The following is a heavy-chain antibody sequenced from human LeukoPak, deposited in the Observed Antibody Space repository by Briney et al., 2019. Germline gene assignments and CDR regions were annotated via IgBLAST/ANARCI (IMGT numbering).Heavy chain of an antibody. J-gene: IGHJ5*02. V-gene: IGHV3-74*01. CDR1: GFTFSNYW. CDR3: ARVLSGSWDWFDP. CDR2: INTDGSRI. Sequence: GGSLRVSCAASGFTFSNYWMHWVRQAPGKGLVWVSRINTDGSRITYADSVKGRFTISRDNAMNTVYLQMNSLRAEDTAVYYCARVLSGSWDWFDPWGQGTLVTVSS. D-gene: IGHD3-22*01.